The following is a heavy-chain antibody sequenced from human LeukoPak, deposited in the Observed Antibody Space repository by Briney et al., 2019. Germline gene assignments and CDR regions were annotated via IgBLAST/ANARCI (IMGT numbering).Heavy chain of an antibody. V-gene: IGHV3-21*06. CDR2: ITSSSTYI. D-gene: IGHD2-21*01. Sequence: GGSLRLSCAASGFTFITYSMTWVRQAPGKGLEWVSSITSSSTYIHYADSVKGRFTISGDNAKNSLYLQMNSLRAEDTAVYYCARDESTSILWWWGQGTLVTVSS. CDR3: ARDESTSILWW. CDR1: GFTFITYS. J-gene: IGHJ1*01.